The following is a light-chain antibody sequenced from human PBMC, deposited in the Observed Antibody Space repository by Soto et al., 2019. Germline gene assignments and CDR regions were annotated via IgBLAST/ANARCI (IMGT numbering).Light chain of an antibody. Sequence: DIQMTQSPSTLSASVGDRVTITCRASQSISTWLAWYQQKPGKAPKLLIYMASTLESGVPSRFSGSASGTEFTLTISSLRPDDSATYYCQQHNAYPATFGQGTKVEIK. CDR1: QSISTW. CDR2: MAS. J-gene: IGKJ1*01. CDR3: QQHNAYPAT. V-gene: IGKV1-5*03.